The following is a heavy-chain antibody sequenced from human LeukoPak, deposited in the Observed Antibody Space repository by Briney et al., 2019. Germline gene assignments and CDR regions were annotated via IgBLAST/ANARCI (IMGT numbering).Heavy chain of an antibody. D-gene: IGHD3-22*01. CDR1: GFTFSYYS. CDR2: ISSSSATI. J-gene: IGHJ4*02. Sequence: PGGSLRLSCAASGFTFSYYSMNWVRQAPGKGLEWVSYISSSSATIYYADSVKGRFTISRDNAKNSLYLQMNSLRDEDTAVYYCARERSRDYYDSSGYYYGYRGQGTLVTVSS. CDR3: ARERSRDYYDSSGYYYGY. V-gene: IGHV3-48*02.